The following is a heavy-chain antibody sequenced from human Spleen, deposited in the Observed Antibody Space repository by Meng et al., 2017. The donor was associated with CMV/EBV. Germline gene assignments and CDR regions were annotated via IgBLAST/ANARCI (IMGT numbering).Heavy chain of an antibody. J-gene: IGHJ3*02. D-gene: IGHD3-16*01. V-gene: IGHV1-24*01. CDR2: LNPKRGEI. CDR1: GFTLAGLS. Sequence: QVQLVQSGAEVKMPGASVTVSCKVSGFTLAGLSMQWVRQAPRKGLEWMGGLNPKRGEIVYAQRFQGRLTMTEDISTDTVYMELTRLRSDDTAVYYCSPWTFGDAFEIWGQGTMVTVSS. CDR3: SPWTFGDAFEI.